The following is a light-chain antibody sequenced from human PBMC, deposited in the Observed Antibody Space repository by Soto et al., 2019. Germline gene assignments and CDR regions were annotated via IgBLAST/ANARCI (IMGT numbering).Light chain of an antibody. J-gene: IGLJ2*01. Sequence: QSVLTQPPTVYGAPGQRVTISCTGSSSNIGAGYDVHWYQQLPGTAPKLLIYGNSNRPSGVPDRFSGSKSGTSASMAITGLQAEDEADYYCKSYDSSLSAVIFAGGTELTVL. CDR1: SSNIGAGYD. V-gene: IGLV1-40*01. CDR3: KSYDSSLSAVI. CDR2: GNS.